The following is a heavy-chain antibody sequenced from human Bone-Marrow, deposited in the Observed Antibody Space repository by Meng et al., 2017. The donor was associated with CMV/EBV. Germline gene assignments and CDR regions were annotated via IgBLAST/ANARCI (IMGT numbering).Heavy chain of an antibody. CDR3: ARSVGTIYLWVRGMDV. CDR1: GGTFSNYA. J-gene: IGHJ6*02. D-gene: IGHD5-12*01. CDR2: IIPILGIA. V-gene: IGHV1-69*10. Sequence: SVKVSCKASGGTFSNYAISWVRQAPGQGLEWMGGIIPILGIANYAQKFQGRVTITADKSTSTAYMELSSLRSEDTAVYYCARSVGTIYLWVRGMDVWGQGTTVTVSS.